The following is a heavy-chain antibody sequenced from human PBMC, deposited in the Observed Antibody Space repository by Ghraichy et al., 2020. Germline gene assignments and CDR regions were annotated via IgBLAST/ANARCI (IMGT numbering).Heavy chain of an antibody. Sequence: GGSLRLSCAASGFTFSSYAMHWVRQAPGKGLEWVAVISYDGSNKYYADSVKGRFTISRDNSKNTLYLQMNSLRAEDTAVYYCARAGGYQSAPGHFDYWGQGTLVTVSS. V-gene: IGHV3-30-3*01. CDR3: ARAGGYQSAPGHFDY. D-gene: IGHD2-2*01. J-gene: IGHJ4*02. CDR1: GFTFSSYA. CDR2: ISYDGSNK.